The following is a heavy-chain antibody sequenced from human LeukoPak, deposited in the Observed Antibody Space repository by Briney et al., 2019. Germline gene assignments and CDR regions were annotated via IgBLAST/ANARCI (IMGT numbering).Heavy chain of an antibody. J-gene: IGHJ3*02. CDR2: IWYDGSNK. V-gene: IGHV3-33*01. CDR3: ARGAYCSGGRCPGAFDI. D-gene: IGHD2-15*01. CDR1: GFTFSTYA. Sequence: PGGSLRLSCAASGFTFSTYAMYWVRQAPGKGLEWVTVIWYDGSNKYYADSVKGRFTISRDNSKNTLYLQMNSLRADDTAVYYCARGAYCSGGRCPGAFDIWGQGIMVTVSS.